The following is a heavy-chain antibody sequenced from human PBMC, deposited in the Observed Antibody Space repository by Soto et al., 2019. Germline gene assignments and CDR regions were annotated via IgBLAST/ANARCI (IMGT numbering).Heavy chain of an antibody. J-gene: IGHJ3*02. Sequence: PAESLKISWNGSGCNFTSYWIGWVRQMPGKGLEWMGIIYPGDSDTRYSPSFQGQVTISADKSISTAYLQWSSLKASDTAMYYCARPHYYDSSGYSFGIWGQGTMVTVSS. CDR1: GCNFTSYW. V-gene: IGHV5-51*01. CDR3: ARPHYYDSSGYSFGI. CDR2: IYPGDSDT. D-gene: IGHD3-22*01.